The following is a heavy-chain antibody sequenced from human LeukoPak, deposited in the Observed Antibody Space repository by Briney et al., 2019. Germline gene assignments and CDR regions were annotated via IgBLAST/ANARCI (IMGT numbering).Heavy chain of an antibody. D-gene: IGHD5-24*01. V-gene: IGHV3-13*01. Sequence: GGSLRLSCAASGFTFRSYDMHWVRQVTGKGLEWVSAVGISGDTYYAGSVKGRFTISRDNSKNTLYLQMNSLRAEDTAVYYCARNPHRGMATITGYFDYWGQGTLVTVSS. CDR1: GFTFRSYD. J-gene: IGHJ4*02. CDR2: VGISGDT. CDR3: ARNPHRGMATITGYFDY.